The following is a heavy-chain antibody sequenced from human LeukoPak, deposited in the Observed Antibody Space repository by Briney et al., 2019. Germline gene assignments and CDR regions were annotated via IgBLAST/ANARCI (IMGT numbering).Heavy chain of an antibody. D-gene: IGHD6-19*01. CDR2: IWYDGSNK. Sequence: TGGSLRLSCAASGFTFSSYGMHWVRQAPGKGLEWVAVIWYDGSNKYYADSVKGRFTISRDNSKNTLYLQMNSLRAEDTAVYYCARNIAFGSGWSRGMDVWGQGTTVTVSS. J-gene: IGHJ6*02. CDR3: ARNIAFGSGWSRGMDV. CDR1: GFTFSSYG. V-gene: IGHV3-33*01.